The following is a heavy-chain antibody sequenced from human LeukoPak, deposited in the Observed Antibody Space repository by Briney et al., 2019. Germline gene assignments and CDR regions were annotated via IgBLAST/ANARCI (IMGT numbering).Heavy chain of an antibody. Sequence: GESLKISCKGSGYSFTSYWISWVRQMPGKGLEWMGRIDPSDSYTNYSPSFQGHVTISADKSISTAYLQWSSLKASDTAMYCCATLGYSYGYPFDYWGQGTLVTVSS. J-gene: IGHJ4*02. V-gene: IGHV5-10-1*01. D-gene: IGHD5-18*01. CDR3: ATLGYSYGYPFDY. CDR1: GYSFTSYW. CDR2: IDPSDSYT.